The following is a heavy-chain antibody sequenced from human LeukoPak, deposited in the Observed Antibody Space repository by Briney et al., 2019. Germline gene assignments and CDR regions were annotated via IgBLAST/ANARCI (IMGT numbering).Heavy chain of an antibody. D-gene: IGHD5-24*01. J-gene: IGHJ4*02. CDR1: GYSFTNYW. CDR3: ASRKKGMATAGFDY. V-gene: IGHV5-51*01. Sequence: GESLKISCKGSGYSFTNYWIGWMRQMPGKGLEWMGIIYPGDSDTRYSPSFQGQVTISAEKSISTAYLQWSSLKASDTALYYCASRKKGMATAGFDYWGQGTLVTVSS. CDR2: IYPGDSDT.